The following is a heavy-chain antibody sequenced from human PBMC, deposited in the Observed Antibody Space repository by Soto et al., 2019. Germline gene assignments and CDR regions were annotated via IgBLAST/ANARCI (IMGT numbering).Heavy chain of an antibody. CDR1: GYTFTSYA. J-gene: IGHJ2*01. CDR2: INAGNGNT. Sequence: ASVKVSCKASGYTFTSYAMRWVRQAPGQRLEWMGWINAGNGNTKYSQKFQGRVTITRDTSASTAYMELSSLRSEDTAVYYCARRLILTGSNWYFDLWGRGTLVTVSS. D-gene: IGHD3-9*01. CDR3: ARRLILTGSNWYFDL. V-gene: IGHV1-3*01.